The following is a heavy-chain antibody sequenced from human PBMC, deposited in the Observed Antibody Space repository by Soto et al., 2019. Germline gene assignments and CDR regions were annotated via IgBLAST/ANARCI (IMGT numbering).Heavy chain of an antibody. CDR1: GGTFSSYA. CDR2: IIPIFGTA. V-gene: IGHV1-69*12. D-gene: IGHD1-20*01. J-gene: IGHJ6*02. CDR3: ARKITQDYYYGMDV. Sequence: QVQLVQSGAEVKKPGSSVKVSCKASGGTFSSYAISWVRQAPGQGLEWMGGIIPIFGTANYAQKFQGRVTITADESTSTDYMELSSLRSEDTAVYYCARKITQDYYYGMDVWGQGTTVTVSS.